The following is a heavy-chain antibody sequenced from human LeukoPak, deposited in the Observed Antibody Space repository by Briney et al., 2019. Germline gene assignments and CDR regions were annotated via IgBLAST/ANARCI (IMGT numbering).Heavy chain of an antibody. D-gene: IGHD6-19*01. CDR1: GFTFSSYA. J-gene: IGHJ6*02. Sequence: GGSLRLSCAASGFTFSSYAMHWVRQAPGKGLEWLAVISYDGSNKYYADSVKGRFTISRDNSKNTLYLQMNSLRAEDTAVYYCARVVAGHYYYGMDVWGQGTTVTVSS. CDR3: ARVVAGHYYYGMDV. CDR2: ISYDGSNK. V-gene: IGHV3-30*04.